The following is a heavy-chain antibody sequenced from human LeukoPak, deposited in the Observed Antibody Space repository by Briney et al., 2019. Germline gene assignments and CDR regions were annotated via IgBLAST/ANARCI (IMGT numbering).Heavy chain of an antibody. J-gene: IGHJ4*02. D-gene: IGHD6-13*01. V-gene: IGHV3-7*01. CDR2: INKDGTDK. Sequence: GGSLRLSCEGSGFTFSNYLMNWVRLAPGKGLEWVANINKDGTDKNYLDSVKGRFTISRDNAKNSQYLQMDSLRVEDTAVYYCTTLSAAAIDYWGQGTLVTVSS. CDR3: TTLSAAAIDY. CDR1: GFTFSNYL.